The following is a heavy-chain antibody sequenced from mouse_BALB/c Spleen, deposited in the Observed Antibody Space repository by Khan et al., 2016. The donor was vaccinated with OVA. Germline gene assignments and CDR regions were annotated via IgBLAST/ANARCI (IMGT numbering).Heavy chain of an antibody. CDR3: ARNYDYDEGLAY. CDR2: IWSGGST. Sequence: VQLQQSGPGLVQPSQSLSITCTVSGFSLTTYGVHWVHQSPGKGLEWLGMIWSGGSTDYNAAFISRLSISKDNSKSQVFFKMDSLQANDTAIYYCARNYDYDEGLAYWGQGTLVTVSA. J-gene: IGHJ3*01. D-gene: IGHD2-4*01. V-gene: IGHV2-2*02. CDR1: GFSLTTYG.